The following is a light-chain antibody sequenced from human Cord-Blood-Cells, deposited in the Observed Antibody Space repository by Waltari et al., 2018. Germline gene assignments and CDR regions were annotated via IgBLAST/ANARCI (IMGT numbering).Light chain of an antibody. CDR3: QQSYSTPST. V-gene: IGKV1-39*01. CDR2: AAF. Sequence: DIQMTQSPSSLSASVGDRVTITCQASQDFSHYLNWYQQKPGKAPKSLLYAAFSLQSGVPSMFSGSGSGTEFTLTISSLQPEEFATYYCQQSYSTPSTFGQGTKLEIK. J-gene: IGKJ2*02. CDR1: QDFSHY.